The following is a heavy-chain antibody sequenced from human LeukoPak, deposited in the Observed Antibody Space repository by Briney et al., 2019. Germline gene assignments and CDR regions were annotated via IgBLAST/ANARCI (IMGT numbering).Heavy chain of an antibody. Sequence: GGSLRLSCAASGFTFSSYEMNWVRQAPGKGLEWVSYISSSGSTIYYADSVKGRFTISRDNAKNSLYLQMNSLRAEDTAVYYCVRDYYDSSGYYYFDYWGQGTLVTVSS. V-gene: IGHV3-48*03. CDR1: GFTFSSYE. J-gene: IGHJ4*02. CDR2: ISSSGSTI. D-gene: IGHD3-22*01. CDR3: VRDYYDSSGYYYFDY.